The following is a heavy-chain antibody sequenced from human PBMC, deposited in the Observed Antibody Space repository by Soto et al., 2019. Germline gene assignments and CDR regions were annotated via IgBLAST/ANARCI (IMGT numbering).Heavy chain of an antibody. D-gene: IGHD3-10*01. Sequence: QVQLQESGPGLVKPSQTLSLTCTVSGGSISSGGYYWSWIRQHPGKGLEWIGYIYYSGSTYYNPSLKSRVPISVDTSKTHFSLRLSSVTAADTAVYYCARDLGGGRPGSRGRESWFDPWGQGTLVTVSS. CDR3: ARDLGGGRPGSRGRESWFDP. J-gene: IGHJ5*02. CDR2: IYYSGST. V-gene: IGHV4-31*03. CDR1: GGSISSGGYY.